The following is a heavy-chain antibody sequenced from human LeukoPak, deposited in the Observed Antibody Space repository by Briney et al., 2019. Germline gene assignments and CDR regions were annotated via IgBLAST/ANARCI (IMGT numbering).Heavy chain of an antibody. D-gene: IGHD3-3*01. V-gene: IGHV1-2*02. CDR3: ARYDSVSFGAFDL. Sequence: ASVKVSCKASGYIYYFHWVRQAPGQGLEWMGWINPKSGDTNYAQKFQGRVTMTRDTSINTACMELNSLRSDDTAVYYCARYDSVSFGAFDLWGQGTMVTVS. CDR1: GYIYY. J-gene: IGHJ3*01. CDR2: INPKSGDT.